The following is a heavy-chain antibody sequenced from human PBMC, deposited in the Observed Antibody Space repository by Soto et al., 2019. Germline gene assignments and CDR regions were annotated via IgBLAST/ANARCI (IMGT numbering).Heavy chain of an antibody. CDR3: ATWHEREHAYDV. Sequence: DVQLVESGGGLIQPGESLRLSCAAFGLTISGQKYVAWVRQAPGKGLEWVSALYDVDGSFYADSVKGRFTTSSDSSKTTLYLQMNDLRPDDTAVYYCATWHEREHAYDVWGQGTTVTVSS. J-gene: IGHJ3*01. CDR1: GLTISGQKY. D-gene: IGHD1-1*01. CDR2: LYDVDGS. V-gene: IGHV3-53*01.